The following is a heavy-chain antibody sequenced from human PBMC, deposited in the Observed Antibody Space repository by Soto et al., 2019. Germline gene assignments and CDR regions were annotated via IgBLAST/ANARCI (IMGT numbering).Heavy chain of an antibody. D-gene: IGHD2-2*01. CDR1: GGSFSGYY. CDR3: ARKRRKSVAPYCSSTSCRRSQSHWFDP. J-gene: IGHJ5*02. V-gene: IGHV4-34*01. CDR2: INHSGST. Sequence: QVQLQQWGAGLLKPSETLSLTCAVYGGSFSGYYWSWIRQPPGKGLEWIGEINHSGSTNYNPSLKSRVTISVATAKNQFSLKLSSVTAADTAVYYCARKRRKSVAPYCSSTSCRRSQSHWFDPWGQGTLVTVSS.